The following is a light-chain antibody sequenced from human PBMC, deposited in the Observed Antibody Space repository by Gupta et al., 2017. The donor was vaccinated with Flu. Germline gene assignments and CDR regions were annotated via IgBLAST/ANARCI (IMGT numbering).Light chain of an antibody. CDR2: GAS. CDR3: QQDGSSPIT. V-gene: IGKV3-20*01. Sequence: EIVLTQSPGTLSLSPGEGATLSCRASQSVSSNYLAWYQQKPGQAPRLLIYGASSRATGIPDRISGSGSGTDFTLTISRLEPEDFAVYYCQQDGSSPITFGQGTPLEIK. CDR1: QSVSSNY. J-gene: IGKJ5*01.